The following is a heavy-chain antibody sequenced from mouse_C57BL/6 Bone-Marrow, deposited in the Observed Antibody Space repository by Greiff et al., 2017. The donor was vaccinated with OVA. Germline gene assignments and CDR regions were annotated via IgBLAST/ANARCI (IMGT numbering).Heavy chain of an antibody. D-gene: IGHD1-3*01. CDR2: IDPENGDT. CDR3: TTGLKDYFDY. J-gene: IGHJ2*01. Sequence: EVQLVESGAELVRPGASVKLSCTASGFNIKDDYMHWVKQRPEQGLEWIGWIDPENGDTEYASKFQGKATITADTSSNTAYLQLSSLTSEDTAVYYCTTGLKDYFDYWGQGTTLTVSS. CDR1: GFNIKDDY. V-gene: IGHV14-4*01.